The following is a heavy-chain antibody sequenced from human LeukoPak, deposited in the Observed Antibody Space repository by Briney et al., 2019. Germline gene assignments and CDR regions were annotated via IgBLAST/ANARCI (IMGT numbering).Heavy chain of an antibody. D-gene: IGHD6-13*01. CDR2: INHSGST. Sequence: SETLSLTCAVYGGSFSGYYWSWIRQPPGKGLEWIGEINHSGSTNYNPSLKSRVTISVDTSKNQFSLKLSSVTAVDTAVYYCATTGYSSSWTRRPPYYFDYWGQGTLVTVSS. J-gene: IGHJ4*02. CDR3: ATTGYSSSWTRRPPYYFDY. V-gene: IGHV4-34*01. CDR1: GGSFSGYY.